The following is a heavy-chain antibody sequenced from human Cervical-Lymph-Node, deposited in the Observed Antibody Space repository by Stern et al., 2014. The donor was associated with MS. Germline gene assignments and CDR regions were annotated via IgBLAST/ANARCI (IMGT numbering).Heavy chain of an antibody. CDR1: GFTFDDYA. CDR3: VKDSDRGGFPFLYDGLDV. V-gene: IGHV3-9*01. D-gene: IGHD3-16*01. J-gene: IGHJ6*02. CDR2: ISWNSGTI. Sequence: QLVESGGGVVQPGRSLRLSCAASGFTFDDYAMHWVRQAPGKGLEWVSGISWNSGTIDYADSVKGRFTISRDNTKNSLYLQMNRLRAEDPALYQGVKDSDRGGFPFLYDGLDVRGPGTPVT.